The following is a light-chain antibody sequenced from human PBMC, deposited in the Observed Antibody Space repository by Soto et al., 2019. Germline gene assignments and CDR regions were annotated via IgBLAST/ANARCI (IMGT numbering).Light chain of an antibody. CDR3: SSYTSSNTLI. CDR1: FSDVGGYNY. J-gene: IGLJ2*01. CDR2: EVT. Sequence: QSVLTQPASVSGSPGQSITISCTGTFSDVGGYNYVSWFQQSPGKAPKVMIYEVTNRPSGVSNRFSGSKSGNTASLTISGLQAEDEADYYCSSYTSSNTLIFGGGTKVTVL. V-gene: IGLV2-14*01.